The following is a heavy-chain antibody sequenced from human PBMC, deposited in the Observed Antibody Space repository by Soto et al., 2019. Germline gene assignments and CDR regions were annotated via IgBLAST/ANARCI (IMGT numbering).Heavy chain of an antibody. Sequence: GGSLRLSCAASGFTFSSYAMSWVRQAPGKGLEWVSAISGSGGSTYYADSVKGRFTISRDNSKNTLYQQMNSLRAEDTAVYYCAKDIGAMVGYGGNFDHDAFDIWGQGTMVTVSS. V-gene: IGHV3-23*01. D-gene: IGHD4-17*01. CDR3: AKDIGAMVGYGGNFDHDAFDI. CDR1: GFTFSSYA. CDR2: ISGSGGST. J-gene: IGHJ3*02.